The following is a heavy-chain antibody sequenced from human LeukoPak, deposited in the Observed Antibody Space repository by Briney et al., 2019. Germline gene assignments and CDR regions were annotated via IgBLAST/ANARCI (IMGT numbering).Heavy chain of an antibody. CDR1: GGSFNGYH. J-gene: IGHJ3*02. D-gene: IGHD4-23*01. V-gene: IGHV4-34*01. CDR3: AGSYGGNAVGPFDI. Sequence: SETLSLTCAVSGGSFNGYHCSWIRQTPGKGLEWVGEVSQSGGASYNPSLKSRVTISVETSKNHFSLKLTSATAADTAMYYCAGSYGGNAVGPFDIWGQGTMVTVSS. CDR2: VSQSGGA.